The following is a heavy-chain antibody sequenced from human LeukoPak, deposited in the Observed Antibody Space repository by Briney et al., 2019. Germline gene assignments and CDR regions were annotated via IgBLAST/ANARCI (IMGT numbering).Heavy chain of an antibody. V-gene: IGHV3-23*01. CDR3: AKDDFWSGYGEKTNWFDP. CDR1: GFTFSSYA. CDR2: ISGSGGST. J-gene: IGHJ5*02. D-gene: IGHD3-3*01. Sequence: GGSLRLSCAASGFTFSSYAMSWVRQAPGKGLEWVSAISGSGGSTYYADSVKGRFTISGDNSKNTLYLQMNSLRAEDTAVYYCAKDDFWSGYGEKTNWFDPWGQGTLVTVSS.